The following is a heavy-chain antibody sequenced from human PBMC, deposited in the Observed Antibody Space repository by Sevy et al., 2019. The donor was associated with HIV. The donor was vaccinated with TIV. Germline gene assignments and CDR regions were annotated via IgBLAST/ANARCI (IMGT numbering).Heavy chain of an antibody. CDR3: ATTKDYYDSGGSPFDY. V-gene: IGHV1-24*01. CDR2: FDPEDGKT. J-gene: IGHJ4*02. CDR1: GYTLTQLS. D-gene: IGHD3-22*01. Sequence: ASVKVSCKVSGYTLTQLSMHWVRQAPGKGLEWMGSFDPEDGKTVHAQKFQGRVTMTEDTSTDIAYMELSSLRSDDTAMYYCATTKDYYDSGGSPFDYWGQGTLVTVSS.